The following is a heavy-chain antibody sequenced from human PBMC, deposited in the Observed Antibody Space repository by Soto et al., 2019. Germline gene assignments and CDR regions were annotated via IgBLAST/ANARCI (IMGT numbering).Heavy chain of an antibody. CDR1: GYTFTYRY. D-gene: IGHD6-13*01. V-gene: IGHV1-45*02. Sequence: ASVKVSCKASGYTFTYRYLHWVRQAPGQALEWMGWITPFNGNTNYAQKFQDRVTITRDRSMSTAYMELSSLRSEDTAMYYCASSSHGEQQLVLWGQGTLVTVSS. CDR3: ASSSHGEQQLVL. J-gene: IGHJ4*02. CDR2: ITPFNGNT.